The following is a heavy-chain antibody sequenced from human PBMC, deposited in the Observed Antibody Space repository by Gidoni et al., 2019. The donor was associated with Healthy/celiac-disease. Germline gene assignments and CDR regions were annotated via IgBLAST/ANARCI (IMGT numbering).Heavy chain of an antibody. D-gene: IGHD6-6*01. CDR3: ASSIAARPYAFDI. Sequence: EVQLVQSGAEVKKPGESLKISCKGSGYSFTSYWFGWVRQMPGKGLEWMGIISHGDSDTRYSPSFQGQGTISADKSISTAYLQWSSLKASDTAMYYCASSIAARPYAFDIWGQGTMVTVSS. J-gene: IGHJ3*02. CDR2: ISHGDSDT. CDR1: GYSFTSYW. V-gene: IGHV5-51*03.